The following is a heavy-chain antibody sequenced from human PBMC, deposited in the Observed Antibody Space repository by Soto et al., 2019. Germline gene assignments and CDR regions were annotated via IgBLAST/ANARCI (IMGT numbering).Heavy chain of an antibody. Sequence: PSETLSLICTVSGGSISSYYWSWIRQPPGKGLEWIGYIYYSGSTNYNPSLKSRVTISVDTSKNQFSLKLSSVTAADTAVYYCATLLTTVTRVGDGMDVWGQGTTVTVSS. J-gene: IGHJ6*02. CDR2: IYYSGST. D-gene: IGHD4-17*01. CDR1: GGSISSYY. CDR3: ATLLTTVTRVGDGMDV. V-gene: IGHV4-59*01.